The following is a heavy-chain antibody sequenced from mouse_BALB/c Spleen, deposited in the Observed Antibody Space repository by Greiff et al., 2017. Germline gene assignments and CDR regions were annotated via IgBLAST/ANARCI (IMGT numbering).Heavy chain of an antibody. CDR2: ISSGGSYT. J-gene: IGHJ2*01. CDR3: ARVYYYGSNYYFDY. Sequence: EVQVVESGGGLVKPGGSLKLSCAASGFTFSSYTMSWVRQTPEKRLEWVATISSGGSYTYYPDSVKGRFTISRDNARNILYLQMSSLRSEDTAMYYCARVYYYGSNYYFDYWGQGTTLTVSS. D-gene: IGHD1-1*01. V-gene: IGHV5-9-3*01. CDR1: GFTFSSYT.